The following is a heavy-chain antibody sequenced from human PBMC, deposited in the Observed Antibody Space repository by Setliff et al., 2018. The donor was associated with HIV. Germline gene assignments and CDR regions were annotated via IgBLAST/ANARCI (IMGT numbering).Heavy chain of an antibody. D-gene: IGHD3-10*01. Sequence: SETLSLTCTISGGSFGDYHWSWIRQPAGRGLEWIGRIFRSGTTDYKFSLKSRVTIAIDTSRNQFSLRLTSVTAEDTAVYYCARDRHYSGLGSYGPWGPGTLVTVSS. CDR3: ARDRHYSGLGSYGP. CDR1: GGSFGDYH. CDR2: IFRSGTT. J-gene: IGHJ5*02. V-gene: IGHV4-4*07.